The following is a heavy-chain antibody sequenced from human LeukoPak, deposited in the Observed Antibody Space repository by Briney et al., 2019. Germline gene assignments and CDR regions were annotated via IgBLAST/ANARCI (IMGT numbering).Heavy chain of an antibody. CDR1: GFIFSNYE. V-gene: IGHV3-23*01. Sequence: GGSLRLSCITSGFIFSNYEMNWVRQAPGKGLEWVSGISGSGDSTHYVDSVKGRFTISRDNSKNTVYLQMNSLRAEDTAFYYCARNSGANVYTYSFQYWGRGTLVTVSS. J-gene: IGHJ4*02. CDR3: ARNSGANVYTYSFQY. CDR2: ISGSGDST. D-gene: IGHD1-26*01.